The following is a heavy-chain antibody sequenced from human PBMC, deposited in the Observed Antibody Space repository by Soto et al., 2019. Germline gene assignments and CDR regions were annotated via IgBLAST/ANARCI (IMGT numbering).Heavy chain of an antibody. Sequence: SVKVSCKSSGLTFSSYAIIWVRQAPGQALEWTGGIIPIFGTAKYAQKSQGRVTITADKSTSTAYMELSSLRSEDTALYYCASGFPVAAAIVYYGRDCRGQGTMVTVS. J-gene: IGHJ6*02. CDR3: ASGFPVAAAIVYYGRDC. D-gene: IGHD2-2*01. V-gene: IGHV1-69*06. CDR1: GLTFSSYA. CDR2: IIPIFGTA.